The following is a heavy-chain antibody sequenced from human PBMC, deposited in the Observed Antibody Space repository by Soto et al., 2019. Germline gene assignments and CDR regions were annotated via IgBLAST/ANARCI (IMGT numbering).Heavy chain of an antibody. D-gene: IGHD1-26*01. CDR3: ASHSGRGVGAEWSA. Sequence: QLQLQESGRGLVKPSETLCLTCTVSGGSISSSSYYWGWIRQPPGKGLEWIGSIYYSGSTYYNPSLKSRVTISVDTTKNQFSLKLSSVTAADTAVYYCASHSGRGVGAEWSALGQGTLVTVSS. CDR1: GGSISSSSYY. CDR2: IYYSGST. V-gene: IGHV4-39*01. J-gene: IGHJ5*02.